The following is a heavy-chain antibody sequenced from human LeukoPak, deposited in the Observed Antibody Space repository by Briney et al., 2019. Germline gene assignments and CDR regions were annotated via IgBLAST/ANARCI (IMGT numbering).Heavy chain of an antibody. Sequence: PSETLSLTCAVSGGSISSGGYSWSWIRQSPGKGLEWIGYIYHSGSTYYSPSLKSRVTISEDRSKNQFSLKLSSVTAADAAVYYCARATGIVAAGLDYWGQGTLVTVSS. CDR2: IYHSGST. J-gene: IGHJ4*02. CDR3: ARATGIVAAGLDY. V-gene: IGHV4-30-2*06. D-gene: IGHD6-13*01. CDR1: GGSISSGGYS.